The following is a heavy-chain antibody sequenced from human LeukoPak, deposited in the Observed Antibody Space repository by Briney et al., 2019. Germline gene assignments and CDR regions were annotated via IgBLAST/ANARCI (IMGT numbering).Heavy chain of an antibody. CDR1: GGSISSGGYY. Sequence: SQTLSLTCTVSGGSISSGGYYWSWIRQHPGKGLEWIGYIYYSGSTYYNPSLKSRFTISVDTSKNQFSLKLSSVTAADTAVYYCARAVFTSDYDILTGYKGDWFDPWGQGTLVTVSS. D-gene: IGHD3-9*01. J-gene: IGHJ5*02. CDR3: ARAVFTSDYDILTGYKGDWFDP. V-gene: IGHV4-31*03. CDR2: IYYSGST.